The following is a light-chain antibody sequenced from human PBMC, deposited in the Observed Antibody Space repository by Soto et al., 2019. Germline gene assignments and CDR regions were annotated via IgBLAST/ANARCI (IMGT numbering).Light chain of an antibody. CDR2: GAS. J-gene: IGKJ1*01. V-gene: IGKV3-20*01. CDR3: QQYGSSPRT. CDR1: QSVSSSY. Sequence: EIVLTQSPGTLSLSPGERATLSCRASQSVSSSYLAWYQQKPGQAPRLRIYGASSSATGIPDRFSGSGSGTDFTLTISRLEPEDVAVYYCQQYGSSPRTFGQGTKVEIK.